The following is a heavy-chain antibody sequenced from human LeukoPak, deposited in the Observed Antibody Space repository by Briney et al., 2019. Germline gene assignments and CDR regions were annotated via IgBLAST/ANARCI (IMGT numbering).Heavy chain of an antibody. J-gene: IGHJ4*02. CDR3: ARDYLHGDYVYDY. CDR2: INWNGGST. Sequence: AGGSLRLXCAASGFTFDDYGMSWVRQAPGKGLEWVSGINWNGGSTGYADSVKGRFTISRDNAKNSLYLQMNSLRAEDTALYYCARDYLHGDYVYDYWGQGTLVTVSS. V-gene: IGHV3-20*04. D-gene: IGHD4-17*01. CDR1: GFTFDDYG.